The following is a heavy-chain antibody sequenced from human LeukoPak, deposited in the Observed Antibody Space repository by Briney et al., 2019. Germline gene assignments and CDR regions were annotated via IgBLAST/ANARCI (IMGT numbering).Heavy chain of an antibody. CDR1: GFTFSDHA. CDR2: INGNGGGS. CDR3: ASYSSSSVGMYYYYGMDV. D-gene: IGHD6-6*01. Sequence: GGSLRLSCAASGFTFSDHAMSWVRQAPAKGLEWVSSINGNGGGSYYIDSVKGRFTVSRDNSENALYLQMNSLRAEDTAVYYCASYSSSSVGMYYYYGMDVWGQGTTVTVSS. J-gene: IGHJ6*02. V-gene: IGHV3-23*01.